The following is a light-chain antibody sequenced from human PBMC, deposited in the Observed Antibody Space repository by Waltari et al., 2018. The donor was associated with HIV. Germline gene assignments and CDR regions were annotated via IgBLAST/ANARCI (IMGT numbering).Light chain of an antibody. Sequence: QSALTQPPSVSGSPGQSVTISCTGTSRDVGSYNRVSWYQQPPGTAPKLMIYEVSNRPSGVPDRLSGSKSGNTASLTISGLQAEDEADYYCSSYTSSSTVVFGGGTKLTVL. CDR2: EVS. V-gene: IGLV2-18*02. CDR1: SRDVGSYNR. J-gene: IGLJ2*01. CDR3: SSYTSSSTVV.